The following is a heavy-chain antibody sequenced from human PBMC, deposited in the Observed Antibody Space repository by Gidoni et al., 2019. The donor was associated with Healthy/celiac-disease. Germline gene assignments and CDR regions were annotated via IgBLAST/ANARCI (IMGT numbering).Heavy chain of an antibody. D-gene: IGHD6-19*01. Sequence: EVQLVESGGVVVQPGGSLRLSCAASGFTFDDYTMHWVRQAPGKGLEWVSLISWDGGSTYYADSVKGRFTISRDNSKNSLYLQMNSLRTEDTALYYCAKDISGWLTLSGMDVWGQGTTVTVSS. J-gene: IGHJ6*02. V-gene: IGHV3-43*01. CDR3: AKDISGWLTLSGMDV. CDR1: GFTFDDYT. CDR2: ISWDGGST.